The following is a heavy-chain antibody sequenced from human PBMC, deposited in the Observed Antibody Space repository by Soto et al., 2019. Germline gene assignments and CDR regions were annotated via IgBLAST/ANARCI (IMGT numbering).Heavy chain of an antibody. Sequence: VGSLRLSCEVSGRTYSTAWRHWVRQAPGKGLVWVSSINRDGSGTNYADSVKGRFTISRDSAEKTLYLQINSLRADDTGVYSCASADIVVGPYMIIWGQGTSVTVFS. CDR1: GRTYSTAW. J-gene: IGHJ6*02. D-gene: IGHD2-2*01. V-gene: IGHV3-74*01. CDR3: ASADIVVGPYMII. CDR2: INRDGSGT.